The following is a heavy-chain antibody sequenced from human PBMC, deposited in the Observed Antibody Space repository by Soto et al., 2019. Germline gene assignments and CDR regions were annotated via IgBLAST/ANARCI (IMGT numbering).Heavy chain of an antibody. Sequence: PGGSLRLSCAASGFTFRSYAMSWVRQAPGKGLEWVATITGTGTSTYFADSVKGRFTISRDNSRNTLYLQLNSLRAEDTAVYYCAKSQRPKWLLTKYFDSCGQGALVTVYS. J-gene: IGHJ4*02. CDR3: AKSQRPKWLLTKYFDS. V-gene: IGHV3-23*01. CDR2: ITGTGTST. D-gene: IGHD5-12*01. CDR1: GFTFRSYA.